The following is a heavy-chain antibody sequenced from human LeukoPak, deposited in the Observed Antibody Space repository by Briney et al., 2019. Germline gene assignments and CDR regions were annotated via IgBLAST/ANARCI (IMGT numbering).Heavy chain of an antibody. CDR2: IYHSGTT. V-gene: IGHV4-38-2*01. CDR3: ACSRDLYSPLDY. D-gene: IGHD5-24*01. J-gene: IGHJ4*02. CDR1: GYSISSGYF. Sequence: PSETLSLNCAVSGYSISSGYFWGWIRQPPGKGLEWIGNIYHSGTTYYNPSLKSRITISVDTSKNQFSLKLNSVTAADTALYYCACSRDLYSPLDYWGQGTLVTVAS.